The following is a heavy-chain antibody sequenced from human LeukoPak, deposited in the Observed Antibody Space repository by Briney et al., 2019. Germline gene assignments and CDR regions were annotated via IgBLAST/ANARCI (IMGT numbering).Heavy chain of an antibody. V-gene: IGHV3-30*02. D-gene: IGHD3-10*01. J-gene: IGHJ6*03. CDR3: ARDPYYYGSGTYYVIPYYMDV. CDR2: IHHDGSNK. Sequence: GGSLRLSCAASGFTFSSYGMHWVRQAPGKGLDWVAFIHHDGSNKYYADSVKGRFTISRDNSKNTLYLQMNSLRAEDTAVYYCARDPYYYGSGTYYVIPYYMDVWGKGTTVTVS. CDR1: GFTFSSYG.